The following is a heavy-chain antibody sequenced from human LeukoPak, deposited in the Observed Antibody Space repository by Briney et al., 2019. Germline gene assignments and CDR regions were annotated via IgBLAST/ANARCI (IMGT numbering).Heavy chain of an antibody. Sequence: SQTLSLTCTVSGGSISSGGYYWSWIRQHPGKGLEWIGYIYYSGSTYYNPSLKSRVTISVDTSKNQFSLKLSSATAADTAVYYCARDGGYSGYDAFDYWGQGTLVTVSS. D-gene: IGHD5-12*01. CDR2: IYYSGST. V-gene: IGHV4-31*03. CDR3: ARDGGYSGYDAFDY. CDR1: GGSISSGGYY. J-gene: IGHJ4*02.